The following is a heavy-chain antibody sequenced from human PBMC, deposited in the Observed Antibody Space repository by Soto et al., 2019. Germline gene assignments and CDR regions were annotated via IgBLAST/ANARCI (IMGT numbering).Heavy chain of an antibody. D-gene: IGHD3-22*01. J-gene: IGHJ5*02. CDR2: IYHSGST. V-gene: IGHV4-4*02. CDR3: ARAPRTYYYDSRWFDP. Sequence: QVQLQESGPGLVKPSGTLSLTCAVSGGSISSSNWWSWVRQPPGKGLEWIGAIYHSGSTNYNPSLKSRVTIAVNKSKTHFSLRLSSVTAADTAVYDCARAPRTYYYDSRWFDPWGQGTLVTVSS. CDR1: GGSISSSNW.